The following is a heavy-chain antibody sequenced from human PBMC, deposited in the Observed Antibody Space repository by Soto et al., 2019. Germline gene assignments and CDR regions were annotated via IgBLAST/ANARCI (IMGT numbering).Heavy chain of an antibody. V-gene: IGHV4-59*01. CDR2: IYYSGST. CDR3: ARELAAGPGYYGMDV. CDR1: GGSISSYY. D-gene: IGHD6-13*01. J-gene: IGHJ6*02. Sequence: SETLSLTCTVSGGSISSYYWSWIRQPPGKGLEWIGYIYYSGSTNYNPSLKSRVTISVDTSKNQFSLKLSSVTAADTAVYYCARELAAGPGYYGMDVLGQGTTVTVSS.